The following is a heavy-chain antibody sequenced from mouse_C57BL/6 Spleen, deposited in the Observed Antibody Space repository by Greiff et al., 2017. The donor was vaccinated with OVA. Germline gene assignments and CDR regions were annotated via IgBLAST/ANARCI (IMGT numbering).Heavy chain of an antibody. D-gene: IGHD2-4*01. Sequence: VQLQQSGPELVKPGASVKISCKASGYAFSSSWMNWVKQRPGKGLEWIGRIYPGDGDTNYNGKFKGKATLTADKSSSTAYMQLSSLTSEDSAVYFCARVDYDYLDYWGKGTTLTVSS. CDR2: IYPGDGDT. J-gene: IGHJ2*01. CDR3: ARVDYDYLDY. CDR1: GYAFSSSW. V-gene: IGHV1-82*01.